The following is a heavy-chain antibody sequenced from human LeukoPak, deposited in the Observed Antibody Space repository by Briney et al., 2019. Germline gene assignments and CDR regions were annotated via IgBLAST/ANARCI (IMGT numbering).Heavy chain of an antibody. CDR2: ISYDGSNK. D-gene: IGHD6-19*01. J-gene: IGHJ4*02. CDR3: ASPTVAGTPYFDY. Sequence: GGSLRLSCAASGFTFSSYAMHWVRQAPGKGLEWVAVISYDGSNKYYADSVKGRFTISRDNSKNTLYLQMNSLRAEDTAVYYCASPTVAGTPYFDYWAREPWSPSPQ. CDR1: GFTFSSYA. V-gene: IGHV3-30*04.